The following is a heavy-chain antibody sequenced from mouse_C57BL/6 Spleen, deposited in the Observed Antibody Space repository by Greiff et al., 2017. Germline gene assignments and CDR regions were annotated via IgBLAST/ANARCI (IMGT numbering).Heavy chain of an antibody. J-gene: IGHJ1*03. D-gene: IGHD1-1*01. V-gene: IGHV1-82*01. CDR1: GYAFSSSW. CDR2: IYPGDGDT. CDR3: ARGGLPVVGYFDV. Sequence: QVQLKQSGPELVKPGASVKISCKASGYAFSSSWMNWVKQRPGKGLEWIGRIYPGDGDTNYNGKFKGKATLTADKSSSTAYMQLSSLTSEDSAVYFCARGGLPVVGYFDVWGTGTTVTVSS.